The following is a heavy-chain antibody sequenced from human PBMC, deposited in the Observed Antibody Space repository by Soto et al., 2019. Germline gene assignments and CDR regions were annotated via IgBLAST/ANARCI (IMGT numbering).Heavy chain of an antibody. CDR1: GFTFSSYS. J-gene: IGHJ4*02. Sequence: GGSLRLSCAASGFTFSSYSMNWVRQAPGKGLEWVSYISGSSSSTYYADSVKGRFTISRDNSKNTLYLQMNSLRAEDTAVYYCAYDRYCSSTSCSGYWGQGTLVTVSS. CDR3: AYDRYCSSTSCSGY. D-gene: IGHD2-2*01. CDR2: ISGSSSST. V-gene: IGHV3-23*01.